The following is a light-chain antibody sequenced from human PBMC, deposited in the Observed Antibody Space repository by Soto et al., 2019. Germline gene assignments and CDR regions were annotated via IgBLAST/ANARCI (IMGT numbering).Light chain of an antibody. CDR2: SNN. CDR1: SSNIGSNT. J-gene: IGLJ1*01. V-gene: IGLV1-44*01. Sequence: QSVLTQPPSASGTPGQKVTISCSGSSSNIGSNTANWYQQLPGTAPKLLIYSNNQRPPGVPDRFSGSKSGTSASLAISGLQSEDEADYYCAAWDDSLNGLVFGTGTKLTVL. CDR3: AAWDDSLNGLV.